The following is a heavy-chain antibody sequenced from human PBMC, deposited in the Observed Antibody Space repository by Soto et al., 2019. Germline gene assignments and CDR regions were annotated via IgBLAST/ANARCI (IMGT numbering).Heavy chain of an antibody. CDR1: GGSISSGGYY. Sequence: QVQLQESGPGLVKPSQTLSLTCTVSGGSISSGGYYWSWIRQHPGKGLEWIGYIYYSGSTYYNPSLKSRVTISVDTSKNQFSLKLSSVTAADTAVYYCARVGYYGSGSYYAWGLPNLDAFDIWGQGTMVTVSS. J-gene: IGHJ3*02. D-gene: IGHD3-10*01. CDR3: ARVGYYGSGSYYAWGLPNLDAFDI. V-gene: IGHV4-31*03. CDR2: IYYSGST.